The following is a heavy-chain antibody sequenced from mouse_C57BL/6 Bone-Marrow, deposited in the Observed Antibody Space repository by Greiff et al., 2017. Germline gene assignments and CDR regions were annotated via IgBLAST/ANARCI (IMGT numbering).Heavy chain of an antibody. J-gene: IGHJ2*01. CDR2: IYPRSGNT. CDR1: GYTFTSYG. V-gene: IGHV1-81*01. Sequence: VQLQQPGAELVKPGASVKMSCKASGYTFTSYGISWVKLRTGQGLEWIGEIYPRSGNTYYNETFKGKAILTADKSSSTAYMELRSLTSEDSTVYFCGRSMGGYFDYWGQGTTLTVSS. CDR3: GRSMGGYFDY.